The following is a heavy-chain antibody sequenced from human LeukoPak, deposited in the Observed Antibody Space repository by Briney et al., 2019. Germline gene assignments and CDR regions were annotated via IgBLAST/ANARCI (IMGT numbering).Heavy chain of an antibody. V-gene: IGHV3-30-3*01. CDR3: ASERVYCSSTSPCVY. D-gene: IGHD2-2*01. CDR1: GFTFSSYA. CDR2: ISYDGSNK. J-gene: IGHJ4*02. Sequence: PGRSLRLSCAASGFTFSSYAMHWVRQAPGKGLEWVAVISYDGSNKYYADSVKGRFTISRDNSKNTLYLQMNSLRAEDTAVYYCASERVYCSSTSPCVYWGQGTLVTVSS.